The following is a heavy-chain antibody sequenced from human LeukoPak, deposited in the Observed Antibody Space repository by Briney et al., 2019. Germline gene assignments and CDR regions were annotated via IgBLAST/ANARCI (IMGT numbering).Heavy chain of an antibody. Sequence: EASVKVSCKASGGTFSSYAISWVRQAPGQGLEWMGRIIPIFGIANYAQKFQGRVTITADKSTSTAYMELSSLRSEDTAVYYCAREAALPGDHYYYYGMDVWGQGTTVTVSS. CDR3: AREAALPGDHYYYYGMDV. D-gene: IGHD2-21*01. V-gene: IGHV1-69*04. CDR1: GGTFSSYA. J-gene: IGHJ6*02. CDR2: IIPIFGIA.